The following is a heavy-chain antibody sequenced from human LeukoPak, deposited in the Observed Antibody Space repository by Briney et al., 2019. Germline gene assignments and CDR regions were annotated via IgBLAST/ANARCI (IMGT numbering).Heavy chain of an antibody. Sequence: SETLSLTCTVSTGSISSSSYYWGWIRQPPGKGLEWIAYMDYSGSTNYNPSLKSRVTISIDTSKNQFSLRLTSVTPADTAVYYCARGIDYYESGKYYRFDCWGQGALVTVSS. CDR1: TGSISSSSYY. V-gene: IGHV4-61*05. D-gene: IGHD3-10*01. CDR2: MDYSGST. CDR3: ARGIDYYESGKYYRFDC. J-gene: IGHJ4*02.